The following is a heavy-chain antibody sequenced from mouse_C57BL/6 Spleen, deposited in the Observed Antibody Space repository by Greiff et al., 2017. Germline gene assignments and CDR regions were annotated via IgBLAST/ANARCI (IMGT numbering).Heavy chain of an antibody. CDR2: ISSGGDYI. D-gene: IGHD2-1*01. J-gene: IGHJ3*01. V-gene: IGHV5-9-1*02. CDR1: GFTFSSYA. CDR3: TSYGNSFAY. Sequence: EVKVVESGEGLVKPGGSLKLSCAASGFTFSSYAMSWVRQTPEKRLEWVAYISSGGDYIYYADTVKGRFTISRDKARNTLYLQMSSLKSEDTSMYYCTSYGNSFAYWGQGTLVTVSA.